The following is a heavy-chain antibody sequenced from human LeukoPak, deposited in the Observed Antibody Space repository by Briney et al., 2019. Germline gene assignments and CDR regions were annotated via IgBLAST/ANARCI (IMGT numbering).Heavy chain of an antibody. CDR3: ARGHYGSGSYEYYFDY. Sequence: GASVKVSCKASGYTFTSYDINWVRQATGQGLEWMGWMNPNSGNTGYAQKFQGRVTMTRNTSISTAYMELSSLRSEDTAVYYCARGHYGSGSYEYYFDYWGQGTLVTVSS. D-gene: IGHD3-10*01. V-gene: IGHV1-8*01. CDR1: GYTFTSYD. J-gene: IGHJ4*02. CDR2: MNPNSGNT.